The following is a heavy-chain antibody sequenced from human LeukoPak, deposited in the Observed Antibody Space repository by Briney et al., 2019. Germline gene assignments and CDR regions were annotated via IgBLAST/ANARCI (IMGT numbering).Heavy chain of an antibody. V-gene: IGHV3-49*04. CDR3: SRRRGGSFPWDY. CDR2: IRSKTYGGTI. Sequence: GGSLRLSCAASGFTFSSYGMSWVRQAPGKGLEWVGFIRSKTYGGTIEYAASVKGRFTISRDDSRSIAYLQMNSLKTEDTAVYYCSRRRGGSFPWDYWGQGTLVTVSS. D-gene: IGHD2-15*01. CDR1: GFTFSSYG. J-gene: IGHJ4*02.